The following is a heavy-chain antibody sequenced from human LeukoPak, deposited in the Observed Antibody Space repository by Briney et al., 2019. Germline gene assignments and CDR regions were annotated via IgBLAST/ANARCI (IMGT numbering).Heavy chain of an antibody. CDR1: RFTFSSYG. D-gene: IGHD4-17*01. CDR2: ISYDGSNK. J-gene: IGHJ6*02. V-gene: IGHV3-30*18. CDR3: AKDRRDYGDYPYYYGIDV. Sequence: GGSLRLSCAASRFTFSSYGMHWVRQAPGKGLEWVAVISYDGSNKYYADSVKGRFTISRDNSKNTLYLQMNSLRPEDTAVYYCAKDRRDYGDYPYYYGIDVWGQGTTVTVSS.